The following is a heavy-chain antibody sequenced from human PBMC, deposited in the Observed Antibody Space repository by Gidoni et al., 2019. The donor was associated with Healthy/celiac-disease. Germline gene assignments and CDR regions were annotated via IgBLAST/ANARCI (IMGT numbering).Heavy chain of an antibody. J-gene: IGHJ4*02. D-gene: IGHD3-10*01. CDR2: IRSKAYGGTT. CDR1: GFTFGDYA. V-gene: IGHV3-49*05. Sequence: EVQLVGSGGGLVKPGRSLRLSCTASGFTFGDYAMSWFRQAPGKGLEWVGLIRSKAYGGTTEYAASVKGRFTISRDDSKSIAYLQMNSLKTEDTAVYYCTRDITMVRAYDYWGQGTLVTVSS. CDR3: TRDITMVRAYDY.